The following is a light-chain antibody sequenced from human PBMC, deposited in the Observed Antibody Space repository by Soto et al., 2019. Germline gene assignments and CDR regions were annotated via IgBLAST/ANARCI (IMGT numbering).Light chain of an antibody. V-gene: IGLV2-14*01. Sequence: ALTQPASVSGSPGQSITISCTGTSSDVGGYNYVSWYQQHPGKAPKLMIYDVSNRPSGISNRFSGSKSGNTASLTISGLQAEDEADYYCSSYTSSTTLGVFGGGTKLTVL. CDR2: DVS. CDR3: SSYTSSTTLGV. CDR1: SSDVGGYNY. J-gene: IGLJ2*01.